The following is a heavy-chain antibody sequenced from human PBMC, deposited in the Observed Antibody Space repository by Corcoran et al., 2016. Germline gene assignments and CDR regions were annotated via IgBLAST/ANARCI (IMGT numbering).Heavy chain of an antibody. CDR1: GGSISSSSYY. V-gene: IGHV4-39*07. J-gene: IGHJ4*02. CDR3: ARDAAGYYDSSGYYFIY. CDR2: IYYSGST. Sequence: QQLQESGPGLVKPSETLSLTCTVSGGSISSSSYYWGWIRQPPGKGLEWIRSIYYSGSTYYNPSLKSRVTISVDTSKNQFSLKLSSVTAADTAVYYCARDAAGYYDSSGYYFIYWGQGTLVTVSS. D-gene: IGHD3-22*01.